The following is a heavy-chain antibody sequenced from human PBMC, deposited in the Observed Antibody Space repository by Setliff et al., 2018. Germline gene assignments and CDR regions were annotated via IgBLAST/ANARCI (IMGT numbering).Heavy chain of an antibody. CDR2: IYIGGSA. D-gene: IGHD2-21*02. J-gene: IGHJ4*02. CDR3: ARDLGHGGDSDY. V-gene: IGHV4-4*07. CDR1: GGSISSYY. Sequence: SETLSLTCTVSGGSISSYYWSWIRQPAGKGLEWIEHIYIGGSANYNPSLKSRVTMSIDTSKNQFSLKLNSVTAADMAVYYCARDLGHGGDSDYWGQGILVTVSS.